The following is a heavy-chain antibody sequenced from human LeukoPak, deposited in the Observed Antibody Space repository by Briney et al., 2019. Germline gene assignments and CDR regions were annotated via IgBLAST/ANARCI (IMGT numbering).Heavy chain of an antibody. J-gene: IGHJ4*02. V-gene: IGHV1-2*02. CDR2: INPNSGGT. Sequence: ASVKVSCKASGYTFTGYYIHWVRQAPGQGLEWMGWINPNSGGTDYAQKFQGRVTMTRDMSISTAYMELSRLRSDDTAVYYCARSPDILTGENFDYWGQGTLVTVSS. CDR1: GYTFTGYY. D-gene: IGHD3-9*01. CDR3: ARSPDILTGENFDY.